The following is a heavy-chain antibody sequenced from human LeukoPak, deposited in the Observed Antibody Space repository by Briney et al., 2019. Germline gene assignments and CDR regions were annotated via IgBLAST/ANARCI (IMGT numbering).Heavy chain of an antibody. CDR3: ARTVFGAYNWFDP. CDR2: ISSTSNYI. J-gene: IGHJ5*02. Sequence: GGSLRLSCVASGFTFSSYDMNWVRQAPGKGLEWVSSISSTSNYINYADSVKSRFTISRDNAKSSLYLQMNSLRVDDTAVYYCARTVFGAYNWFDPWGQGALVTVSS. V-gene: IGHV3-21*01. CDR1: GFTFSSYD. D-gene: IGHD3-3*01.